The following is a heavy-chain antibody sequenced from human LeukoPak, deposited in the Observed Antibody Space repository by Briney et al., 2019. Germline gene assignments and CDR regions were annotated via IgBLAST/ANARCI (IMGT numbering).Heavy chain of an antibody. D-gene: IGHD3-10*01. CDR3: ASFGRGGPFDY. V-gene: IGHV4-61*01. CDR2: IYYSGST. Sequence: SETLSLTCTVSGGSISSGSYYWSWIRQPPGKGLEWIGYIYYSGSTNYNPSLKSRVTISVDTSKNQFSLKLSSVTAADTAVYYCASFGRGGPFDYWGQGTLVTVSS. CDR1: GGSISSGSYY. J-gene: IGHJ4*02.